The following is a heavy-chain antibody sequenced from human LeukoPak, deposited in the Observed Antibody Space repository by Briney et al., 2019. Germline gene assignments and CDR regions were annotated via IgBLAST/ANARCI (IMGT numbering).Heavy chain of an antibody. CDR3: AKVRSSGYYLDY. J-gene: IGHJ4*02. V-gene: IGHV3-23*01. Sequence: GGSLRLSCAASGFTFSSYAMSWVRQAPGKGLEWVSAISGSGGGTYYADSVKGRFTISRDNSKNTLYLQMNSLRAEDTAVYYCAKVRSSGYYLDYWGQGTLVTVSS. CDR2: ISGSGGGT. D-gene: IGHD3-22*01. CDR1: GFTFSSYA.